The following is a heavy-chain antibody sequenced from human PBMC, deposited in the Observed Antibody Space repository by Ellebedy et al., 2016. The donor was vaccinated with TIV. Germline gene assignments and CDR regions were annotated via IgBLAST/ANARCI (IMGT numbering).Heavy chain of an antibody. CDR3: VRGSDWNKVGD. V-gene: IGHV4-34*01. D-gene: IGHD1/OR15-1a*01. J-gene: IGHJ4*02. CDR1: DGSFRGPY. CDR2: ISHSEGT. Sequence: MPSETLSLTCAVSDGSFRGPYRDWIRPPPGKGLGWIGEISHSEGTHYNPSLESRVTLSLDTSKNQFSLKLTSVTAADTAVYYCVRGSDWNKVGDWGQGTLVTVSS.